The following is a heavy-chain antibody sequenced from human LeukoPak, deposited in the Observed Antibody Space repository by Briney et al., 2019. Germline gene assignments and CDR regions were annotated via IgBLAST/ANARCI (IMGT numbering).Heavy chain of an antibody. D-gene: IGHD6-6*01. Sequence: SGKLSFTCAGSTFTFYYMHWVRHAHGPGNELMGWINLKSGGTNYAQKFQGRVTMTRDTSISTAYMELSGLRSDDTAVYYCAREYSSSSGCFFDYWGPGTLVTVSS. CDR3: AREYSSSSGCFFDY. CDR1: GSTFTFYY. J-gene: IGHJ4*02. V-gene: IGHV1-2*02. CDR2: INLKSGGT.